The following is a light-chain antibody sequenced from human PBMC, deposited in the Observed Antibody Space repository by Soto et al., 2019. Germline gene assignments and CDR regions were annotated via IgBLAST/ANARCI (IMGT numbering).Light chain of an antibody. J-gene: IGLJ1*01. CDR1: SSDVARYNY. CDR3: SSYTSSSTPYV. V-gene: IGLV2-14*01. CDR2: DVA. Sequence: QSVLTQPASVSGSPGQSITISCTGTSSDVARYNYVSWYQQHPVKAPKLIIYDVANRPSGVSDRFSASKSGNTASLTISGLQADDEADYYCSSYTSSSTPYVLGTGTKVTVL.